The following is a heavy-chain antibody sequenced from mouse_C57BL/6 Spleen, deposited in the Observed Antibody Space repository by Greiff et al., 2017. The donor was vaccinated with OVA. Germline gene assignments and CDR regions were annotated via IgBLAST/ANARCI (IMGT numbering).Heavy chain of an antibody. CDR3: ARGHYYGSSWFAY. CDR2: ISSGSSTI. J-gene: IGHJ3*01. D-gene: IGHD1-1*01. Sequence: EVQRVESGGGLVKPGGSLKLSCAASGFTFSDYGMHWVRQAPEKGLEWVAYISSGSSTIYYADTVKGRFTISRDNAKNTLFLQMTSLRSEDTAMYYCARGHYYGSSWFAYWGQGTLVTVSA. CDR1: GFTFSDYG. V-gene: IGHV5-17*01.